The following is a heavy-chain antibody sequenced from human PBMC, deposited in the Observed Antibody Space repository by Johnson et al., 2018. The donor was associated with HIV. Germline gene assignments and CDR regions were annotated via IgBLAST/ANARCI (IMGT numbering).Heavy chain of an antibody. CDR2: ISYDGSNK. CDR1: GFTFSSYA. Sequence: QVQLVESGGGVVQPGRSLRLSCAASGFTFSSYAMHWVRQAPGKGLEWVAVISYDGSNKYYTDSVKGRFTISRDNSKSTLYLQINSLRAEEAAVFYCARVGVGGYSADGAFDIWGQGTMVTVSS. CDR3: ARVGVGGYSADGAFDI. D-gene: IGHD2-15*01. J-gene: IGHJ3*02. V-gene: IGHV3-30*04.